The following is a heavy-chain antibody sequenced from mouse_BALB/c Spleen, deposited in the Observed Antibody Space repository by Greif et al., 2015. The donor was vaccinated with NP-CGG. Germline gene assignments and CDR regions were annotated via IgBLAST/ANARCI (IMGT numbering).Heavy chain of an antibody. CDR2: ISSGGST. CDR1: GFTFSSYA. V-gene: IGHV5-6-5*01. D-gene: IGHD2-14*01. Sequence: EVKVVESGGGLVKPGGSLKLSCAASGFTFSSYAMSWVRQTPEKRLEWVASISSGGSTYYPDSVKGRFTISRDNARNILYLQMSSLRSEDTAMYYCARGRAYYRYDGHYYAMDYWGQGTSVTVSS. CDR3: ARGRAYYRYDGHYYAMDY. J-gene: IGHJ4*01.